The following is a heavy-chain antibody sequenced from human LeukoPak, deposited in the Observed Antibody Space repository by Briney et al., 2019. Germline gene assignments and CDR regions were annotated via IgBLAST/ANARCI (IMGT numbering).Heavy chain of an antibody. CDR2: INHSGST. V-gene: IGHV4-34*01. J-gene: IGHJ4*02. CDR1: GGSFSGYY. Sequence: SETLSLTCAVYGGSFSGYYWSWIRQPPGKGLEWIGEINHSGSTNYNPSLKSRVTISVDTSKNQFSLKLSSVTAADTAVYYCAREKWFGEWGGFDHWGQGTLVTVSS. D-gene: IGHD3-10*01. CDR3: AREKWFGEWGGFDH.